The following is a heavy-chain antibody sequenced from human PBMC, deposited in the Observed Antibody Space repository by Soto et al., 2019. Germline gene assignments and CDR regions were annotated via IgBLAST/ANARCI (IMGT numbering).Heavy chain of an antibody. CDR1: GFSLSTSGVG. J-gene: IGHJ3*01. D-gene: IGHD1-1*01. V-gene: IGHV2-5*02. CDR3: AHRRTNWNDYRASDV. CDR2: IYWDDDK. Sequence: QITLKESGPPLVKPTQTLTLTCTFSGFSLSTSGVGVGWIRQPPGKALGWLALIYWDDDKRYSPSLKSRLTINTDTSKNPVVLTMTNMDPVDTATYYCAHRRTNWNDYRASDVWGQGTMVTVSS.